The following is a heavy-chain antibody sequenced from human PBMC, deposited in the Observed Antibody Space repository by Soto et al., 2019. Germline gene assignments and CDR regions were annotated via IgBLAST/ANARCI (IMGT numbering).Heavy chain of an antibody. CDR3: AQDLGPAVPHFDH. J-gene: IGHJ4*02. V-gene: IGHV3-30*18. CDR1: GLTFSSCV. D-gene: IGHD3-10*01. CDR2: ISYDGSSR. Sequence: GGSLSLSCAASGLTFSSCVMHWVRQAPGKGLEWVAVISYDGSSRYYADSVKGRFTISRDNPKKTLYLQMNSLRAEDTAVYYCAQDLGPAVPHFDHWGQGTQVTVSS.